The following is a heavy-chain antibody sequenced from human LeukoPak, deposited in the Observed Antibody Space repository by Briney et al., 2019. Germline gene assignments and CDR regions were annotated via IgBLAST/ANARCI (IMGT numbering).Heavy chain of an antibody. V-gene: IGHV3-48*03. J-gene: IGHJ4*02. Sequence: PGGSLRLSCAASGFTFSSYEMNWVRQAPGKGLEWVSYISSSGSTIYYADSVKGRFTISRDNAKNSLYLQMNSLRAEDTAVYYCARGYGNRQWLVGYWGQGTLVTVSS. CDR1: GFTFSSYE. CDR3: ARGYGNRQWLVGY. CDR2: ISSSGSTI. D-gene: IGHD6-19*01.